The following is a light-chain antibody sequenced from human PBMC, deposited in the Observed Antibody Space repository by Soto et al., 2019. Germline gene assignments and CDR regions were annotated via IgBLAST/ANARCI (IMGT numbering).Light chain of an antibody. V-gene: IGKV3-15*01. CDR2: GSS. Sequence: EVVLTQSPAALSVSPGERATLSCRASQLVGKKLAWYQQKPGQAPRLLIYGSSTRATGVPARFSGSGSGTDFTLTISSLQSEDFASYYCKQYYNWPPWTFGQGTKVEIK. J-gene: IGKJ1*01. CDR3: KQYYNWPPWT. CDR1: QLVGKK.